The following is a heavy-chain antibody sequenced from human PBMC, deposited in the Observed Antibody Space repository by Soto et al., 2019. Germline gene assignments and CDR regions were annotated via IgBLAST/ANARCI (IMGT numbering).Heavy chain of an antibody. Sequence: SETLSLTCDVSSGSITASVLWTWVRRFPGKGLEWIGEIAHDGHTNYNPSLSGRVTMSVDLSNSQFSLKVASVTAADTALYFCVGGRDYDYWGQGTLVTVSS. CDR2: IAHDGHT. D-gene: IGHD1-26*01. J-gene: IGHJ4*02. CDR3: VGGRDYDY. CDR1: SGSITASVL. V-gene: IGHV4-4*02.